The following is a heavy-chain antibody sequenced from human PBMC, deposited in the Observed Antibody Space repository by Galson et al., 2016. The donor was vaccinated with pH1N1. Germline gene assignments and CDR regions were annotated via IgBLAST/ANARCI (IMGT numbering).Heavy chain of an antibody. J-gene: IGHJ4*02. V-gene: IGHV1-3*01. CDR2: INPGNGDT. Sequence: SVKVSCKASGYTFTTYSMHWVRQAPGQRLEWLGWINPGNGDTKYSQKFQGRVTITRDTSASTAYMELSSLRSEDTAVYYCAFQVRIGTTMVFDYWGQGTLVTVSS. D-gene: IGHD1-1*01. CDR1: GYTFTTYS. CDR3: AFQVRIGTTMVFDY.